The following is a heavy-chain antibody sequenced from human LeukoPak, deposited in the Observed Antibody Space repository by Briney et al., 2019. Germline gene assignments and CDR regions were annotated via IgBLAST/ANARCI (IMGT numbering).Heavy chain of an antibody. V-gene: IGHV3-7*01. J-gene: IGHJ4*02. D-gene: IGHD6-13*01. CDR1: GFTFSSYA. CDR2: IKQEGSAR. CDR3: ARDPGIAAAGTVGYFDS. Sequence: GGSLRLSCAASGFTFSSYAMSWVRQAPGKGLEWVANIKQEGSARYYVDSVTGRFTISRDNAMNSLYLQMNSLRVEDTAVYYCARDPGIAAAGTVGYFDSWGQGILVTVSS.